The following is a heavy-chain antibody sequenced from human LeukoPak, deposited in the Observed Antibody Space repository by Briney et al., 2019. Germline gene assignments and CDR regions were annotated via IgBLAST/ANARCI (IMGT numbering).Heavy chain of an antibody. CDR2: IYAGDSDT. CDR3: ARYFTGGSDY. V-gene: IGHV5-51*01. Sequence: GEYLKISCKGSGYSFSTYWIGWVRQMPGKGLEWMGLIYAGDSDTRYSPSFQGQVTISVDKSISTAYLQWSSLKASDTAIYYCARYFTGGSDYWGQGTLVTVSS. J-gene: IGHJ4*02. D-gene: IGHD3-16*01. CDR1: GYSFSTYW.